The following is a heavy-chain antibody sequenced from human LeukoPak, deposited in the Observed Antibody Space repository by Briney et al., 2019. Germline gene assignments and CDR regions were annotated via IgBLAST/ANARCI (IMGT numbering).Heavy chain of an antibody. D-gene: IGHD6-6*01. CDR1: GFTFSSYT. Sequence: PGGSLRLSCAASGFTFSSYTINWVRQALGKGLEWVSYITSSSSTIYYADSVKGRFTISRDNAKNSLYLQMNSLRAEDTAVYYCARGGAARPCDYWGQGTLVTVSS. CDR3: ARGGAARPCDY. V-gene: IGHV3-48*01. CDR2: ITSSSSTI. J-gene: IGHJ4*02.